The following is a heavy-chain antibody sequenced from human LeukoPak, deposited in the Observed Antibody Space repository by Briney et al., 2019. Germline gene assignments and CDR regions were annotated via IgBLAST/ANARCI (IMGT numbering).Heavy chain of an antibody. Sequence: PSETLSLTCTVSGGSISSSSYYWGWIRQPPGKGLEWIGSIYHSGSTYYNPSLKSRVTISVDTSKNQFSLKLSSVTAADTAVYYCARPRITMTDGDAFDIWGQGTMVTVSS. V-gene: IGHV4-39*07. J-gene: IGHJ3*02. D-gene: IGHD3-22*01. CDR2: IYHSGST. CDR3: ARPRITMTDGDAFDI. CDR1: GGSISSSSYY.